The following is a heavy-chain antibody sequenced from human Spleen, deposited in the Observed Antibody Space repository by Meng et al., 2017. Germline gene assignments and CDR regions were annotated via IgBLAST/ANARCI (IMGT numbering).Heavy chain of an antibody. V-gene: IGHV4-34*01. CDR2: INHSGST. CDR3: ARETQGVVEFYCGGDCYPETFDP. J-gene: IGHJ5*02. CDR1: GWSFSGYS. Sequence: VALQQWVAVLCTPSETLAPTGAVYGWSFSGYSWSWIRQPPGKGLGWIGEINHSGSTNYNPSLKSRVTISVDTSKIQFSLKLSSVTAADTAVYYCARETQGVVEFYCGGDCYPETFDPWGQGTLVTVSS. D-gene: IGHD2-21*02.